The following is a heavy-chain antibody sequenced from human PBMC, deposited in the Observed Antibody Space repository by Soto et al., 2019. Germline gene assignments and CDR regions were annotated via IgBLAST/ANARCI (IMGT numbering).Heavy chain of an antibody. V-gene: IGHV1-8*01. CDR2: MNPKSGKT. CDR1: GYTFINYD. D-gene: IGHD2-15*01. J-gene: IGHJ4*02. CDR3: SRTPGDY. Sequence: QVQLVQSGAEVKKPGASVKVSCKTSGYTFINYDINWVRQGPGKGLEWMGLMNPKSGKTGYAQKFQGRVSMTRDTSTSTAYMELNSLRSEDTATYYCSRTPGDYWGQGTLVTVSS.